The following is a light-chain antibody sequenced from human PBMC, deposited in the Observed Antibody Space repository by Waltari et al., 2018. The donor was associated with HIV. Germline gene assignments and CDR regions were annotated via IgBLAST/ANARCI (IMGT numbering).Light chain of an antibody. J-gene: IGLJ2*01. Sequence: SYDLTQAPSLSVSPGQVAKILCSGFNLSNNYVSWYQQKPGQSPLLLIFQDRKRPSGIPERFSGSSSGNTATLTISGTQSVDEADYFCQAWGNNTVVFGGGTKLTVL. CDR3: QAWGNNTVV. CDR1: NLSNNY. CDR2: QDR. V-gene: IGLV3-1*01.